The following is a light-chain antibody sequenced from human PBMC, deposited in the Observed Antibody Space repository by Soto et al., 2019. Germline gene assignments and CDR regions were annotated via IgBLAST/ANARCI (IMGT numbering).Light chain of an antibody. V-gene: IGKV3-20*01. J-gene: IGKJ1*01. CDR1: QTVNNNY. CDR2: GAS. CDR3: QQYGSSGT. Sequence: ILLTQSPGTLSLSPGERAPLSCRASQTVNNNYVAWYQQKPGQAPSLLIYGASNRATGIPDRLSGSGSGTDFTLTISRLEPEDFAVYYCQQYGSSGTFGQGTKVDIK.